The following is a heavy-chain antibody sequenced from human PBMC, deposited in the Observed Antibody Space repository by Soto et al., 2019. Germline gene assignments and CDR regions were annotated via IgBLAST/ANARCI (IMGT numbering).Heavy chain of an antibody. V-gene: IGHV4-39*01. CDR3: ARHVVTMVRGVIRTYYYYGMDV. CDR2: IYYSGST. J-gene: IGHJ6*02. Sequence: PSETLSLTCTVSGGSISSSSYYWGWIRQPPGRGLEWIGSIYYSGSTYYNPSLNSRVTLSVDTSKNQFSLKLTSVTAADTAVYYCARHVVTMVRGVIRTYYYYGMDVWGQGTTVTVSS. CDR1: GGSISSSSYY. D-gene: IGHD3-10*01.